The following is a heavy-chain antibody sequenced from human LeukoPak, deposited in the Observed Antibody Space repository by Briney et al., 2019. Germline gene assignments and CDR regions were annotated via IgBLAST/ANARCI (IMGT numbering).Heavy chain of an antibody. D-gene: IGHD3-22*01. CDR3: ARGDYYDSSGYRDY. CDR2: INHSGST. J-gene: IGHJ4*02. V-gene: IGHV4-34*01. Sequence: SGTLSLTCAVYGGSFSGYYWSWIRQPPGKGLEWIGEINHSGSTNYNPSLKSRVTISVDTSKNQFSLKLSSVTAADTAVYYCARGDYYDSSGYRDYWGQGTLVTVSS. CDR1: GGSFSGYY.